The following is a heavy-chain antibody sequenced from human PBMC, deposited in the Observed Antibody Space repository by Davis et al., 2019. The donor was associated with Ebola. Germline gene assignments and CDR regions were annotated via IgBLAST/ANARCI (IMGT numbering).Heavy chain of an antibody. V-gene: IGHV1-46*01. CDR2: INPSGGST. CDR1: GYTFTSYY. Sequence: ASVKVSCKASGYTFTSYYMHWVRQAPGQGLEWMGIINPSGGSTSYAQKFQGRVTMTRDTSTSTVYMELSSLRSEDTAVYYCARDRPFGVVIGKTGYGMDVWGQGTTVTVSS. CDR3: ARDRPFGVVIGKTGYGMDV. J-gene: IGHJ6*02. D-gene: IGHD3-3*01.